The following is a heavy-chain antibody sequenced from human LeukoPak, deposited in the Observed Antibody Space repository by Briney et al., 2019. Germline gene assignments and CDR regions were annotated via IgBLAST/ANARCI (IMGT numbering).Heavy chain of an antibody. V-gene: IGHV5-51*01. CDR1: GYSFTFYW. Sequence: GESLKISCTGSGYSFTFYWVGWLRQMPGKGLEWMGIIYPGDSDTRYSPSFQGQVTISADKSISTAYLQWSSLKASDTAMYYCATATRRYYYYYGMDVWGQGTTVTVSS. D-gene: IGHD1-26*01. CDR2: IYPGDSDT. J-gene: IGHJ6*02. CDR3: ATATRRYYYYYGMDV.